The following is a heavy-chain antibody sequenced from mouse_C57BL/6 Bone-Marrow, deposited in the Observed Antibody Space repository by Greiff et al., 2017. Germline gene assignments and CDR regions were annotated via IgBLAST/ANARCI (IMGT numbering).Heavy chain of an antibody. D-gene: IGHD1-1*01. Sequence: QVQLQQPGAELVRPGTSVKLSCKASGYTFTSYWMHWVKQRPGQGLEWIGGIDPSDSYTNYNQKFKGKATLTVDTSSSTAYMQLSSLTSEDSAVYYCARSGPYYYGSSYSYYFDYWGQGTTLTVSS. J-gene: IGHJ2*01. CDR1: GYTFTSYW. CDR3: ARSGPYYYGSSYSYYFDY. CDR2: IDPSDSYT. V-gene: IGHV1-59*01.